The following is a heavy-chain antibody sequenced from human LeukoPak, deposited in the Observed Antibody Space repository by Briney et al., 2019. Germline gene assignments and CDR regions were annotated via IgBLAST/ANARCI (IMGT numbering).Heavy chain of an antibody. V-gene: IGHV1-46*01. CDR2: INPSGGSN. CDR1: GYTFTNYY. J-gene: IGHJ3*02. CDR3: ARSAAYYNEADI. D-gene: IGHD3-9*01. Sequence: ASVKVSCKASGYTFTNYYIHWMRQAPGQGLEWMGIINPSGGSNSNAQNFQGRVTMTRDTSTSTVYMEMSSLRYEDTAVYYCARSAAYYNEADIWGQGTMVTVSS.